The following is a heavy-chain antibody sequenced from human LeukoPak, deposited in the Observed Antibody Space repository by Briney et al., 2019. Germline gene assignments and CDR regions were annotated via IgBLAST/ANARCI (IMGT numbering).Heavy chain of an antibody. D-gene: IGHD2-15*01. CDR3: VSDFSCGGGTCSDCFDP. Sequence: ASVKVSCKASGYTFTNYGISWVRQAPGQGLEWMGWIGAYSGHTTYAQNIQGRLTMTTDTSTSTAYMDLRSLRSDDTAVYYCVSDFSCGGGTCSDCFDPWGQGTLVTVSS. CDR2: IGAYSGHT. J-gene: IGHJ5*02. V-gene: IGHV1-18*01. CDR1: GYTFTNYG.